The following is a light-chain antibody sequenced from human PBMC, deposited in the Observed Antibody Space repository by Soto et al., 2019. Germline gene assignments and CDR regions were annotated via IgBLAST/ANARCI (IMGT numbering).Light chain of an antibody. V-gene: IGKV3-11*01. J-gene: IGKJ4*01. CDR2: DSS. CDR3: QQRSNWPST. CDR1: QSVSRY. Sequence: ENVLTQSPATPSLSPGERAALSCSASQSVSRYLAWYQQNPGQAPRLLIYDSSKRATGIPARFSGSGSGTDFTLTISSLEPEAFAVYFCQQRSNWPSTFGGGTKVEI.